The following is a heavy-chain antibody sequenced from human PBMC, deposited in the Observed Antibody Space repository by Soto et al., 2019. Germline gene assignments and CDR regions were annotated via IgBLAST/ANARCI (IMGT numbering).Heavy chain of an antibody. CDR3: ARGSANDRSFGLDS. D-gene: IGHD3-10*01. J-gene: IGHJ4*02. CDR2: IYSSGYT. CDR1: GGSISSYY. V-gene: IGHV4-59*01. Sequence: PSETLSLTCTVSGGSISSYYWNWIRQPPGKGLEWIGYIYSSGYTNYNPSLKTRVTMTVDTSKNQFSLKLSSASAADTAVYYCARGSANDRSFGLDSWGQGSLVTVSS.